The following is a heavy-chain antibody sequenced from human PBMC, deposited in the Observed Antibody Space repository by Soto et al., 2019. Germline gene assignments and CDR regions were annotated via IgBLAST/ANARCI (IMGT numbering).Heavy chain of an antibody. CDR2: IKSSGST. D-gene: IGHD6-19*01. Sequence: QLQLQESGPGLVRPSETLSLICTVSGGSITRNDHYWGWIRQSPGQGLEWIGDIKSSGSTNYNLSLKRRVSMSVETSKNQFSLKMNSVTAADTAVYYCARLGSSGWYQGSYFDYWGQGTLVTVSS. CDR3: ARLGSSGWYQGSYFDY. J-gene: IGHJ4*02. V-gene: IGHV4-39*01. CDR1: GGSITRNDHY.